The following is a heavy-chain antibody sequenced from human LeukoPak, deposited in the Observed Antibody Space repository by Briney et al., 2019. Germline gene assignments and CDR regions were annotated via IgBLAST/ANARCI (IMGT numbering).Heavy chain of an antibody. D-gene: IGHD3-3*01. CDR1: GGSFSGYY. CDR3: ATINDFWSGYWDY. V-gene: IGHV4-34*01. CDR2: INHSGST. Sequence: SETLSLTCAVYGGSFSGYYWSWIRQPPGKGLEWIGEINHSGSTNYNPSLKSRVTISVDTSKNQFSLKLSSVTAADTAVYYCATINDFWSGYWDYWGQGTLVTVSS. J-gene: IGHJ4*02.